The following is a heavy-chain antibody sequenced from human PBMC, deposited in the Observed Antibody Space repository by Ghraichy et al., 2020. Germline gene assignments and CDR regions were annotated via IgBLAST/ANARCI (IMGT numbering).Heavy chain of an antibody. CDR1: GFTFDDYA. V-gene: IGHV3-9*01. D-gene: IGHD6-13*01. CDR2: ISWNSGSI. J-gene: IGHJ6*02. Sequence: GGSLRLSCAASGFTFDDYAMHWVRQAPGKGLEWVSGISWNSGSIGYADSVKGRFTISRDNAKNSLYLQMNSLRAEDTALYYCAKDIGPGAENSSRVLYYYYYGMDVWGQGTTVTVSS. CDR3: AKDIGPGAENSSRVLYYYYYGMDV.